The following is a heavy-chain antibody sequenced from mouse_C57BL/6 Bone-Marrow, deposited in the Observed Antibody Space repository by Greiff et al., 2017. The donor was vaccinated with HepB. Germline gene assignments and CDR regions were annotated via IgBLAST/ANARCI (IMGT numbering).Heavy chain of an antibody. CDR2: IYPGDGDT. CDR3: ARWGSSTYWYFDV. J-gene: IGHJ1*03. D-gene: IGHD1-1*01. Sequence: QVQLQQSGAELVKPGASVKISCKASGYAFSSYWMNWVKQRPGKGLEGIGQIYPGDGDTNYNGKFKGKATLTADKSSSTAYMQLSSLTSEDSAVYFCARWGSSTYWYFDVWGRGTTVTVSS. V-gene: IGHV1-80*01. CDR1: GYAFSSYW.